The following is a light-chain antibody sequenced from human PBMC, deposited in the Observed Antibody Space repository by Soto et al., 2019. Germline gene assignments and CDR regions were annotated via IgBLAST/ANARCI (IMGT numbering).Light chain of an antibody. Sequence: EIVMTQSPAALSVSPGERATLSCRASQTVSSNLAWYQQKPGQAPRLLIFSASTRATGIPARFSGSGSGTEFTLTISSLQSEDFAAYYCQQYNNWPPYTFGQGTKVEIK. CDR2: SAS. V-gene: IGKV3-15*01. J-gene: IGKJ2*01. CDR1: QTVSSN. CDR3: QQYNNWPPYT.